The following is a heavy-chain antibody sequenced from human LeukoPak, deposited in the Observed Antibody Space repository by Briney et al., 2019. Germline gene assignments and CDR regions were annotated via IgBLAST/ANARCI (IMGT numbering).Heavy chain of an antibody. D-gene: IGHD2-15*01. CDR1: GGTFSSYA. Sequence: GSSVKVSCKASGGTFSSYAISWVRQAPGQGLEWMGGIIPIFGTANYAQKFQGRVTITADESTSTAYMELSSLRSEDTAVYYCARDALGCSGGSCYSSWFDPRGQGTLVTVSS. J-gene: IGHJ5*02. CDR2: IIPIFGTA. V-gene: IGHV1-69*01. CDR3: ARDALGCSGGSCYSSWFDP.